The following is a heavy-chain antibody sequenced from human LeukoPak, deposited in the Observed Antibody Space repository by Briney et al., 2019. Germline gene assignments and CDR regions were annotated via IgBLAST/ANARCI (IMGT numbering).Heavy chain of an antibody. V-gene: IGHV3-23*01. J-gene: IGHJ4*02. CDR2: ISGSGSGGST. CDR1: GFTFSSSA. CDR3: ARTLIEYSVSSCYFDY. D-gene: IGHD6-6*01. Sequence: PGGSLRLSCAASGFTFSSSAMSWVRQAPGKGLEWVSNISGSGSGGSTYYADSVKGRFTISRDNSKNTLYLQMNSLRAEDTAVYYCARTLIEYSVSSCYFDYWGQGTLVTVSS.